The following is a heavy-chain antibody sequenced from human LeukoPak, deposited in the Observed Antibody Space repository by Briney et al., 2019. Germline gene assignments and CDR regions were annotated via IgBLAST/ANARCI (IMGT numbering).Heavy chain of an antibody. CDR2: INPSDSDT. CDR3: ARAWNFDY. Sequence: GESLKISCQGSGYSFTTYWIGWLRQIPGKGLEWMGIINPSDSDTRYSPSFQGQVTISADKSISTAYLQWSSLKASDSGMYYCARAWNFDYWGQGTLLTVSS. J-gene: IGHJ4*02. CDR1: GYSFTTYW. V-gene: IGHV5-51*01. D-gene: IGHD1-1*01.